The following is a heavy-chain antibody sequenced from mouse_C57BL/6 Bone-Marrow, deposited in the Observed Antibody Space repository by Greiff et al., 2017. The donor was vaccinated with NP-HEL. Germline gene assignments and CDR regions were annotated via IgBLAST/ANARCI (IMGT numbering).Heavy chain of an antibody. V-gene: IGHV1-18*01. CDR1: GYTFTDYN. Sequence: VQLKQSGPELVKPGASVKIPCKASGYTFTDYNMDWVKQSHGKSLEWIGDINPNNGGTNYNQKFKGKATLTVDKSSSTAYMELRSLTSEDTAVYYCARNPWYYGSSPWYFDVWGTGTTVTVSS. CDR2: INPNNGGT. J-gene: IGHJ1*03. D-gene: IGHD1-1*01. CDR3: ARNPWYYGSSPWYFDV.